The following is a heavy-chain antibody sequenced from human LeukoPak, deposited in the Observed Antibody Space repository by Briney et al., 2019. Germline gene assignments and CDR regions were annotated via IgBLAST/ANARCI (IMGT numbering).Heavy chain of an antibody. J-gene: IGHJ4*02. CDR1: GDSVSSSSAA. D-gene: IGHD1-1*01. V-gene: IGHV6-1*01. CDR3: AREGSEGYLFDY. Sequence: SQTLSLTCAISGDSVSSSSAAWSWIRQSPSRGLEWLGRTYYRSRWYNDYAVSVKSRITINPDTSKNQFSLQLNSMTPEDTAVYYCAREGSEGYLFDYWGQGTLVTVSS. CDR2: TYYRSRWYN.